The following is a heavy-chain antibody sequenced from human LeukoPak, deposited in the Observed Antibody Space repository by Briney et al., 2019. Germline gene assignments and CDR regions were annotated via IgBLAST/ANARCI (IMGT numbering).Heavy chain of an antibody. J-gene: IGHJ5*02. V-gene: IGHV1-8*01. Sequence: ASVKVSCKASGYTFTSSDINWVRQATGQGLEWMGWMNPNSGNTGYAQKFQGRVTMTRNTSISTAYTELSSLRSEDTAVYYCARGLHYYGSGSYWAPFDPWGQGTLVTVSS. D-gene: IGHD3-10*01. CDR2: MNPNSGNT. CDR3: ARGLHYYGSGSYWAPFDP. CDR1: GYTFTSSD.